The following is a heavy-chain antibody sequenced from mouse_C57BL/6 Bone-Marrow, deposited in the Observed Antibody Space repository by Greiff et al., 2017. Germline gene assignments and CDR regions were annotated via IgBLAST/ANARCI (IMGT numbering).Heavy chain of an antibody. V-gene: IGHV1-80*01. Sequence: QVQLQQSGAELVKPGASVKISCKASGYAFSSYWMNWVKQRPGKGLEWIGQIYPGDGDTNYTGKFKGKATLTADKSSSTAYMQLSSLTSEDSAVYFCAAGSYYDGMDYEGQGTSVTVSS. CDR3: AAGSYYDGMDY. CDR2: IYPGDGDT. J-gene: IGHJ4*01. CDR1: GYAFSSYW. D-gene: IGHD2-12*01.